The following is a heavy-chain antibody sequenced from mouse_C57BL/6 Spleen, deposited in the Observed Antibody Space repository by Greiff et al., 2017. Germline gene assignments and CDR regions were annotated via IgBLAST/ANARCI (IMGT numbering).Heavy chain of an antibody. J-gene: IGHJ1*03. Sequence: EVKVVESGGGLVQPGGSLKLSCAASGFTFSDYYMYWVRPTPEKRLAWVAYISNGGGRTYYPDTVQGRFPISRDNAKNTLYLQMSRLKSEDTAMYYCARRAGTYRYFEVWGTGTTVTVSS. D-gene: IGHD4-1*01. V-gene: IGHV5-12*01. CDR1: GFTFSDYY. CDR3: ARRAGTYRYFEV. CDR2: ISNGGGRT.